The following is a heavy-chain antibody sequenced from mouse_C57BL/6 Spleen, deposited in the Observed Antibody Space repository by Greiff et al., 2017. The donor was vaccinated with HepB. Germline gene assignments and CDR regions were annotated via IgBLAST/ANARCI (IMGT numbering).Heavy chain of an antibody. CDR2: IDPEDGET. D-gene: IGHD2-1*01. CDR1: GYTFTSYW. V-gene: IGHV14-2*01. J-gene: IGHJ2*01. CDR3: ARIYYGNSDYFDY. Sequence: EVQLQQPGAELVKPGASVKLSCKASGYTFTSYWMHWVKQRPGRGLEWIGRIDPEDGETKYAPKFQGKATITADTSSNTAYLQLSSLTSEDTAVYYCARIYYGNSDYFDYWGQGTTLTVSS.